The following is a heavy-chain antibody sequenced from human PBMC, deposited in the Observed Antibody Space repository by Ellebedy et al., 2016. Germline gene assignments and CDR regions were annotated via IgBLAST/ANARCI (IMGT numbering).Heavy chain of an antibody. CDR2: IWYDGSNE. V-gene: IGHV3-33*01. D-gene: IGHD3-10*01. J-gene: IGHJ4*02. CDR1: GFNYNTYA. Sequence: GESLKISXSASGFNYNTYAMHWVRQAPGKGLEWVAVIWYDGSNEYYADSVKGRFTISRDNSKNTLYLQMTRLRAEDTAIYYFARESVISPFSGSFDYWGRGTLVTVSS. CDR3: ARESVISPFSGSFDY.